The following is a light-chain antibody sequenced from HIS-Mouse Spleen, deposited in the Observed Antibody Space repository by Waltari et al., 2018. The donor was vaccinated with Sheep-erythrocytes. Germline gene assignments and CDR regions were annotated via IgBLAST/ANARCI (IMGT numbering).Light chain of an antibody. J-gene: IGKJ4*01. CDR2: DAS. CDR1: QDISNY. V-gene: IGKV1-33*01. CDR3: QQYDNLLT. Sequence: DIQIPQSPSSLSSSVGDRVTITCQASQDISNYLNWYQQKPVKAPKLLIYDASNLETGVPSRFSGSGSGTDFTFTISSLQPEDIATYYCQQYDNLLTFGGGTKVEIK.